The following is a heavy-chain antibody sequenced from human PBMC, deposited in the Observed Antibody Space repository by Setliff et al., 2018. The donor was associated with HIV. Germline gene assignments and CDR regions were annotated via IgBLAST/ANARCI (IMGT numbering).Heavy chain of an antibody. D-gene: IGHD6-13*01. Sequence: GGSLRLSCAASGFTFSSYAMSWVRQAPGKGLEWVSAISGSGGSTYYADSVKGRFTISRDNSKNTLYLQMNSLRADDTAMYYCARGGASSLPLDYWGHGTLVTVSS. CDR2: ISGSGGST. CDR1: GFTFSSYA. V-gene: IGHV3-23*01. CDR3: ARGGASSLPLDY. J-gene: IGHJ4*01.